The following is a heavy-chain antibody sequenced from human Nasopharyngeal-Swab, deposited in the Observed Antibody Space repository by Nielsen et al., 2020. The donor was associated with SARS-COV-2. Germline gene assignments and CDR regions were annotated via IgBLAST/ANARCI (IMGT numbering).Heavy chain of an antibody. J-gene: IGHJ4*02. CDR1: GGSFSGYY. D-gene: IGHD3-22*01. CDR3: ARGHRSISMIVVVIATAHFYFDS. V-gene: IGHV4-34*01. Sequence: SETLSLTCAVYGGSFSGYYWSWIRQPPGKGLEWIGEINHSGTTSYNPSLKSRVTISSDTSKNQFSLKLSSVTAADTAVYNCARGHRSISMIVVVIATAHFYFDSWGRGTLVTVTS. CDR2: INHSGTT.